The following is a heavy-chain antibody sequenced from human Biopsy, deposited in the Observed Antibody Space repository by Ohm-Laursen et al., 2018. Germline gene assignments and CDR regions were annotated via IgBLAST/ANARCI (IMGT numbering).Heavy chain of an antibody. CDR3: ASDLLGREGYCGGRNCQIAY. Sequence: ASVKVSCKVSGYSFTKYYINWVRQAPGQGLEWMGIINPTGGTTSYAEKFQGRVTITADKSTFTAYMESSSLRSEDTAVYYCASDLLGREGYCGGRNCQIAYWGQGTLVTVSS. D-gene: IGHD2-15*01. CDR1: GYSFTKYY. J-gene: IGHJ4*02. V-gene: IGHV1-46*01. CDR2: INPTGGTT.